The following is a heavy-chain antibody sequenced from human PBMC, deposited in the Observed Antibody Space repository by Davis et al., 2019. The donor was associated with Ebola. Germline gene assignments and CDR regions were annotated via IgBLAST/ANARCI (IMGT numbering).Heavy chain of an antibody. V-gene: IGHV4-59*11. J-gene: IGHJ4*01. D-gene: IGHD2-2*01. CDR3: TREACTSTSCYDYFDY. CDR1: GGSISSHY. CDR2: IYYSGST. Sequence: PSETLSLTCTVSGGSISSHYWTWIRQPPGKELEWIGYIYYSGSTNYNPSLKSRVTISVDKSKNQFSLKLRSVTAADTALYYCTREACTSTSCYDYFDYWGHGTLVTVSS.